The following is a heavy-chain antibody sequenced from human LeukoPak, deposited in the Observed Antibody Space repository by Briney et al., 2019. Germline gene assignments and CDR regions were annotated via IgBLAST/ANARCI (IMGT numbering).Heavy chain of an antibody. Sequence: GGSLRLSCAASGFTVSSNYMSWVRQAPGKGLEWVSVIYSGGSTYYADSVKGRFTISRDNSKNTLYLQMNSLRAEDTAVYYCAREIAVAGMPDYYYYMDVWGKGTTVTVSS. CDR1: GFTVSSNY. D-gene: IGHD6-19*01. V-gene: IGHV3-53*01. CDR3: AREIAVAGMPDYYYYMDV. J-gene: IGHJ6*03. CDR2: IYSGGST.